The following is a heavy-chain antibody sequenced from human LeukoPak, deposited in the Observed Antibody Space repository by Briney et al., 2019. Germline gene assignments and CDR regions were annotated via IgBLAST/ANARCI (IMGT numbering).Heavy chain of an antibody. CDR3: ARLSTVTTSFDY. V-gene: IGHV4-38-2*02. J-gene: IGHJ4*02. D-gene: IGHD4-17*01. CDR1: GYSITRGYF. Sequence: KTSETLSLTCTVSGYSITRGYFWGWIRQSPGKGLEWIASMFHSGSTYYNPSLKSRVTMSVDTSKNQFSLKLSSVTAADTAVYYCARLSTVTTSFDYWGQGTLVTVSS. CDR2: MFHSGST.